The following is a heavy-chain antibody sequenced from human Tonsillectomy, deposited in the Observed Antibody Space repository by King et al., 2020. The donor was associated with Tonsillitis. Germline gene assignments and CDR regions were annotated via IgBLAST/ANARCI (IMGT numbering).Heavy chain of an antibody. V-gene: IGHV3-48*01. CDR1: GFSFSSYG. CDR3: ARLYELERYFDY. CDR2: ISGSSSAI. Sequence: GQLVQSGGDLGQPGGSLRLSCAASGFSFSSYGMNWVRQAPGKGLEWVSFISGSSSAIYYADSVKGRFTISRDNAKNSLYLQMNSLRAEDTAVYYCARLYELERYFDYWGQGTLVTVSS. J-gene: IGHJ4*02. D-gene: IGHD1-1*01.